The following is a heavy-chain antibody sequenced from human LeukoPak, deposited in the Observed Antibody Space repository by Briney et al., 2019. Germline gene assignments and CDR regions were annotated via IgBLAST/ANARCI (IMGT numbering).Heavy chain of an antibody. CDR2: TNPNSGDT. D-gene: IGHD6-13*01. CDR1: GYTFTDYY. Sequence: ASVKVSCKASGYTFTDYYMHRVRQAPGQGLEWMGWTNPNSGDTNFAQEFQGWVTLTRDTSINTAYIELSRSRSDDTAMYYCARGSPVAAAGTAYFHHWGQGTLVTVSS. J-gene: IGHJ1*01. V-gene: IGHV1-2*04. CDR3: ARGSPVAAAGTAYFHH.